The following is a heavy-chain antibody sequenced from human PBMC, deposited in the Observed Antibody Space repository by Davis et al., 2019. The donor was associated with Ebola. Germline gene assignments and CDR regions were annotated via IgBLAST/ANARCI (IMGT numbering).Heavy chain of an antibody. J-gene: IGHJ4*02. CDR3: ARNVEENIWFGELLFGGAS. Sequence: GESLKISCAASGFTFSSYDMHWVRQATGKGLEWVSAIGTAGDTYYPGSVKGRFTISRDNAKNSLYLQMNSLRDEDTAVYYCARNVEENIWFGELLFGGASWGQGTLVTVSS. CDR2: IGTAGDT. CDR1: GFTFSSYD. D-gene: IGHD3-10*01. V-gene: IGHV3-13*01.